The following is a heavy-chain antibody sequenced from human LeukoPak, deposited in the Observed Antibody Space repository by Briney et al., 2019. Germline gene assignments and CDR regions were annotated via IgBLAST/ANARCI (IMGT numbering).Heavy chain of an antibody. D-gene: IGHD3-10*01. Sequence: PGGSLRLSCAASGFTFSSYAMSWVRQAPGKGLEWVSAISGSGGSTYYADSVKGRFTISRDNAKNSLYLQMNSLRAEDTALYHCARVRNYYGSGSMDIWGQGTMVTVSS. CDR2: ISGSGGST. CDR3: ARVRNYYGSGSMDI. J-gene: IGHJ3*02. V-gene: IGHV3-23*01. CDR1: GFTFSSYA.